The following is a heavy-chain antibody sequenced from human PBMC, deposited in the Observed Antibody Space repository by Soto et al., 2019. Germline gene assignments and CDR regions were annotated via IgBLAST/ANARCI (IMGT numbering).Heavy chain of an antibody. CDR2: MHPRDWRT. CDR1: GYSFSSLD. J-gene: IGHJ4*02. Sequence: QVQLVRSGAEVREPGASVRDSCRASGYSFSSLDINTLRQTTGQGLEWVGWMHPRDWRTVYAQKFQGRVTMTRDTSINTAYMELSSLTSEATASYYCARGATAGVDSWGQGTLVTVCS. D-gene: IGHD1-26*01. V-gene: IGHV1-8*01. CDR3: ARGATAGVDS.